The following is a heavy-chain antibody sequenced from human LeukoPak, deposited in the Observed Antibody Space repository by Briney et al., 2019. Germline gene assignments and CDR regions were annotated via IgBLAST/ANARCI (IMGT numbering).Heavy chain of an antibody. CDR1: GYSISSGYY. CDR3: ARQAAYGGRDY. Sequence: SDTLSLTCAVSGYSISSGYYWGRIRQPPGKGLESIGSIYYDGSTYYNPSLNSRVTISIDTSNNQFSLNLSSVSAADTAVYYCARQAAYGGRDYWGQGTLVIVSS. D-gene: IGHD4-23*01. CDR2: IYYDGST. J-gene: IGHJ4*02. V-gene: IGHV4-38-2*01.